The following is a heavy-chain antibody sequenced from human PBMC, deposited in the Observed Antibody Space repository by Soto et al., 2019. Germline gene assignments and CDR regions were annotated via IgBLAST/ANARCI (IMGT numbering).Heavy chain of an antibody. D-gene: IGHD6-19*01. CDR2: IGRST. CDR1: GFTFSSHA. J-gene: IGHJ4*02. CDR3: VKIAEAVAGTVYGY. Sequence: GSLRLSCAASGFTFSSHAMGWVRQAPGKGLDWVSAIGRSTYYADSVKGRFTISRDNSKNTLYLQMNSLRAEDTAVYYCVKIAEAVAGTVYGYWGQGTLVTVSS. V-gene: IGHV3-23*01.